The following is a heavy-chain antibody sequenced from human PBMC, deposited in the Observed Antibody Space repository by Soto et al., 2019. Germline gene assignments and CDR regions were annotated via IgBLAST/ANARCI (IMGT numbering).Heavy chain of an antibody. CDR1: GGSFSGYY. Sequence: SEILSLTCAVYGGSFSGYYWRRIRQPPGKGLEWIGEINHSGSTNYNPSLKSRVTISVDTSKNQFSLKLSSVTAADTAVYYCAIVLNVGGQYFDYWGQGLLGT. D-gene: IGHD1-1*01. V-gene: IGHV4-34*01. CDR3: AIVLNVGGQYFDY. CDR2: INHSGST. J-gene: IGHJ4*03.